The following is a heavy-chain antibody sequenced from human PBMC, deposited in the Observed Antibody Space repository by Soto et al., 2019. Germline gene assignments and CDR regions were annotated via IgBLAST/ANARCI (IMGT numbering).Heavy chain of an antibody. CDR3: ARGRPFDRGNWFDP. V-gene: IGHV4-30-4*01. CDR2: IYYSGST. Sequence: PSETLSLTXTVSGGSISSGDYYWSWIRQPPGKGLEWIGYIYYSGSTYYNPSLKSRVTISVDTSKNQFSLKLSSVTAADTAVYYCARGRPFDRGNWFDPWGQGTLVTVSS. J-gene: IGHJ5*02. CDR1: GGSISSGDYY. D-gene: IGHD3-22*01.